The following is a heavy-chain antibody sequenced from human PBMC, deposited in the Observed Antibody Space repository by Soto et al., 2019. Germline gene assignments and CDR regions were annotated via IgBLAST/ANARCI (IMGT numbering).Heavy chain of an antibody. CDR2: IWYDGSNK. V-gene: IGHV3-33*01. CDR1: GFTFSSYG. Sequence: GGSLRLSCAASGFTFSSYGMHWVRQAPGKGLEWVAVIWYDGSNKYYADSVKGRFTISRDNSKNTLYLQMNSLRAEDTAVYYCARGCYNFGDKSGYYYSGNFDYWGQGTMVTVSS. D-gene: IGHD3-22*01. CDR3: ARGCYNFGDKSGYYYSGNFDY. J-gene: IGHJ4*02.